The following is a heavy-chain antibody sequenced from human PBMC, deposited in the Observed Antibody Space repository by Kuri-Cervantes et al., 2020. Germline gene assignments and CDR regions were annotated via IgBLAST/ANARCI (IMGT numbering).Heavy chain of an antibody. Sequence: ASVKVSCKASGYTFTGYYMHWVRQAPGQGLEWMGWINPNSGGTNYAQKFQSRVTMTRDTSISTAYMELSRLRSDDTAVYYCAREPAAYYYDSSGYYPPTQNWFDPWGQGTLGTVSS. V-gene: IGHV1-2*02. CDR3: AREPAAYYYDSSGYYPPTQNWFDP. CDR1: GYTFTGYY. CDR2: INPNSGGT. J-gene: IGHJ5*02. D-gene: IGHD3-22*01.